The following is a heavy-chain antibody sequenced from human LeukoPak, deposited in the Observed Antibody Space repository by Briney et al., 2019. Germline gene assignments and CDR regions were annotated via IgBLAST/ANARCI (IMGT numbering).Heavy chain of an antibody. CDR2: INPSGGST. Sequence: ASVKVSCKASGYTFTSYYMHWVRQAPGQGLEWTGIINPSGGSTSYAQKFQGRVTMTRDTSTSTVYMELSSLRSEDTAVYYCARVQGSLVRELPRSRNYFDYWGQGTLVTVSS. CDR3: ARVQGSLVRELPRSRNYFDY. D-gene: IGHD1-26*01. V-gene: IGHV1-46*01. CDR1: GYTFTSYY. J-gene: IGHJ4*02.